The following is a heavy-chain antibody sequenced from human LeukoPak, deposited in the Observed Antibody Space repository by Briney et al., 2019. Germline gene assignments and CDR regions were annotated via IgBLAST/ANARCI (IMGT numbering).Heavy chain of an antibody. Sequence: GGSLRPSCAASGFTLSSNYMSWVRQAPGEGLEWVSVIYSGGSTYYADSVKGRFTISRDNSKNTLYLQMNSLRAEDTAVYYCARVLRVVFPPSYYIDVWGKGTTVTVSS. CDR1: GFTLSSNY. V-gene: IGHV3-53*01. CDR2: IYSGGST. D-gene: IGHD2-15*01. J-gene: IGHJ6*03. CDR3: ARVLRVVFPPSYYIDV.